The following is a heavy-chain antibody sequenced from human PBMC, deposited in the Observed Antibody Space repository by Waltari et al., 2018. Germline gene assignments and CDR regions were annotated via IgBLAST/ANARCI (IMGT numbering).Heavy chain of an antibody. CDR2: IYYSGST. J-gene: IGHJ4*02. V-gene: IGHV4-39*01. CDR3: ARHYVVVVAATPGFDY. Sequence: QLQLQESGPGLVKPSETLSLTCTVSGCSISSRSYSWGWIRQPPGKGLEWIGSIYYSGSTYYNPSLKSRVTISVDTSKNQFSLKLSSVTAADTAVYYCARHYVVVVAATPGFDYWGQGTLVTVSS. CDR1: GCSISSRSYS. D-gene: IGHD2-15*01.